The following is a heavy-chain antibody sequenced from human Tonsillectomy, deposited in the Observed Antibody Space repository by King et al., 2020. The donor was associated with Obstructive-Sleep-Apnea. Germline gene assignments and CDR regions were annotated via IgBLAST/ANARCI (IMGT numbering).Heavy chain of an antibody. Sequence: QLVQSGSELKKPGASVMISCKSSGYTFTIYAINWVRQSPGQGLEWMGWINTNTGNPTYVQGFTGRFVFSLDTSVSTAYLQISSLKAEDTAVYYCARDSYYDTSGYQYYFDYWGQGTLVTVSS. CDR3: ARDSYYDTSGYQYYFDY. V-gene: IGHV7-4-1*02. J-gene: IGHJ4*02. CDR1: GYTFTIYA. D-gene: IGHD3-22*01. CDR2: INTNTGNP.